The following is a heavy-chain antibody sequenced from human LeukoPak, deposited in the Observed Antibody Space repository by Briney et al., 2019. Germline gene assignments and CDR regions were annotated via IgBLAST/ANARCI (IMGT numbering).Heavy chain of an antibody. Sequence: GESLKISCKGSGYSFTSYCIGWVRQMPGQRLEWMGIIYPGDSDTRYSPSFQGQVTLSADKSISTAYLQWSSLKASDTAMYYCARLDLRGVALADYWCQGTLVTVSS. V-gene: IGHV5-51*01. CDR1: GYSFTSYC. CDR2: IYPGDSDT. D-gene: IGHD2-8*02. J-gene: IGHJ4*02. CDR3: ARLDLRGVALADY.